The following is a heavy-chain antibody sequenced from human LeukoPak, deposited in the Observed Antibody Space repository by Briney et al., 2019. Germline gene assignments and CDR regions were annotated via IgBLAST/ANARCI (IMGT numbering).Heavy chain of an antibody. CDR1: GCTFSKCA. CDR2: ISSSGSHV. V-gene: IGHV3-21*01. J-gene: IGHJ4*02. Sequence: GWSLRLSCAACGCTFSKCAMNWVRQAPGKGPEWVSSISSSGSHVYYADSVKGRCIISRDNSKNSLYLQPNSLSAEDRAVYYCARANYYDSSGYVWRQGTMATVSS. CDR3: ARANYYDSSGYV. D-gene: IGHD3-22*01.